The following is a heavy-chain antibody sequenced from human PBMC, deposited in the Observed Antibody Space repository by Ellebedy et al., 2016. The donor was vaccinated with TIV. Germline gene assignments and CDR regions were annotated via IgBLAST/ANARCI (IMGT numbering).Heavy chain of an antibody. Sequence: PGGSLRLSCVASDFTFSRSWMHWVRQAPGKGLVWVSRIDGDATTTNYANSVKGRFTISRDNAKNTLYLQMNSLRAEDTAVFYCARANTAMVRRNHMDVWGQGTTVTVSS. J-gene: IGHJ6*02. CDR3: ARANTAMVRRNHMDV. D-gene: IGHD5-18*01. CDR2: IDGDATTT. CDR1: DFTFSRSW. V-gene: IGHV3-74*01.